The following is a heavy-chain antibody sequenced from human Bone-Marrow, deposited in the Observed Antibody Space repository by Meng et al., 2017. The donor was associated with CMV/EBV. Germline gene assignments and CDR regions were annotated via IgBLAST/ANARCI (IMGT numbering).Heavy chain of an antibody. CDR2: ISSSSSYI. CDR3: ARSPVVVVVAATYYYYYYGMGF. CDR1: GFTFSSYE. J-gene: IGHJ6*01. Sequence: GESLKISCAASGFTFSSYEMNWVRQAPGKGLEWVSSISSSSSYIYYADSVKGRFTISRDNAKNSLYLQMNSLRAEDTAVYYCARSPVVVVVAATYYYYYYGMGFWGPGPTVTGSS. D-gene: IGHD2-15*01. V-gene: IGHV3-21*01.